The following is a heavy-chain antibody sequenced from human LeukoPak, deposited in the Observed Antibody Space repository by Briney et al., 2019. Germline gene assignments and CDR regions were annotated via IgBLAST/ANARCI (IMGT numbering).Heavy chain of an antibody. CDR1: GDSITTNSYW. Sequence: PSETLSLTCSISGDSITTNSYWWGWIRQSPGKGLEWIGSIYSSGNSYYNRSLKTRATISPDTSKNQYSLWLTSVTAADTAIYYCARRGIWDLQIGNWFDPWGQGILVIVSS. CDR3: ARRGIWDLQIGNWFDP. J-gene: IGHJ5*02. V-gene: IGHV4-39*01. D-gene: IGHD3-16*01. CDR2: IYSSGNS.